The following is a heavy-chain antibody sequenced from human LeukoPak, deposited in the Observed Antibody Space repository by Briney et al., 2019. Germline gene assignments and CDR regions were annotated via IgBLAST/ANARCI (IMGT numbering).Heavy chain of an antibody. CDR2: MNPNSGNT. V-gene: IGHV1-8*01. CDR1: GYTFTSYD. CDR3: ARSSITMVRGVISWFDP. J-gene: IGHJ5*02. D-gene: IGHD3-10*01. Sequence: GASVKVSCKASGYTFTSYDINWVRQATGQGLEWMGWMNPNSGNTGYAQKFQGRVTMTRNTSISTAYMELSSLRSEDTAVYYCARSSITMVRGVISWFDPWGQGTLVTVSS.